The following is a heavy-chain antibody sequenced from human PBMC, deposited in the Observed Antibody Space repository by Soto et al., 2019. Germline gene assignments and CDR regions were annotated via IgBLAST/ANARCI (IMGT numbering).Heavy chain of an antibody. CDR1: GYTFTSYA. CDR3: ARDVAAAGLDY. J-gene: IGHJ4*02. Sequence: QVQLVQSGAEVKKPGASVKVSCKASGYTFTSYAMQWVRQAPGQRLEWMGWINAGNGNTKYSQKFQGRVTITRHTSASTAYMELSSLRSEDTAVYYCARDVAAAGLDYWGQGTLVTVSS. V-gene: IGHV1-3*01. CDR2: INAGNGNT. D-gene: IGHD6-13*01.